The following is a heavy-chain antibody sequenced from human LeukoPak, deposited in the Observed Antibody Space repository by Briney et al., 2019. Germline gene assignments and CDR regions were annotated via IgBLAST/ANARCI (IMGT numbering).Heavy chain of an antibody. J-gene: IGHJ4*02. CDR1: GDSVSNNIAT. D-gene: IGHD3-10*01. Sequence: KPSQTLSLTCAISGDSVSNNIATWNWVRQSPSRGLEWLGRTYYRSRWGNDYAISVKSRITINPDTSRNQFSLQLNSVTPEDTAVFYCVRDRYYYYWALDFWGQGTPVTVSS. CDR3: VRDRYYYYWALDF. V-gene: IGHV6-1*01. CDR2: TYYRSRWGN.